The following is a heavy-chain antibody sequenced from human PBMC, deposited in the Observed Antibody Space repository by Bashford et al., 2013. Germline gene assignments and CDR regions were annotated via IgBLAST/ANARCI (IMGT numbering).Heavy chain of an antibody. V-gene: IGHV3-11*01. CDR2: ISSSGSTI. D-gene: IGHD4-11*01. J-gene: IGHJ4*02. Sequence: WIRQPPGKGLEWVSYISSSGSTIYYADSVKGRFTISRDNAKNSLYLQMNSLRAEDTAVYYCARRAPIMTTDYWGQGTLVTVSS. CDR3: ARRAPIMTTDY.